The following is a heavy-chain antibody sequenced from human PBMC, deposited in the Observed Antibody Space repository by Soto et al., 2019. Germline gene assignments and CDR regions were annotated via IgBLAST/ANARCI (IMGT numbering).Heavy chain of an antibody. Sequence: SDTLSLTGTVSGGSISSGVYSGSWISQPPGKGLEWIGYIYYSGSTYYNPSLKSRVTISVDTSKNQFSLKLSSVTAADTAVYYCARVEYDILATANGFDPWGQGTLVTVSS. V-gene: IGHV4-30-4*02. CDR2: IYYSGST. CDR1: GGSISSGVYS. CDR3: ARVEYDILATANGFDP. J-gene: IGHJ5*02. D-gene: IGHD3-9*01.